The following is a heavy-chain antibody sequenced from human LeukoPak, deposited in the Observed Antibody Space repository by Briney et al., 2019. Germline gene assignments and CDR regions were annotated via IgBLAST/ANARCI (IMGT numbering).Heavy chain of an antibody. CDR2: ISSDGTYT. V-gene: IGHV3-74*01. CDR1: GFTFSSHL. CDR3: AKGLLPSSGWSRGFDY. D-gene: IGHD6-19*01. Sequence: GGSLRLSCAASGFTFSSHLMHWVRQAPGKGLVWVSRISSDGTYTNYADSVRGRFTISRDNSKNTLYLQMNSLRAEDTAVYYCAKGLLPSSGWSRGFDYWGQGTLVTVSS. J-gene: IGHJ4*02.